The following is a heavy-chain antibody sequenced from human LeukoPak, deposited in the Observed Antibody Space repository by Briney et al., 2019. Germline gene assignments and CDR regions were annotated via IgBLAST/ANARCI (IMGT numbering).Heavy chain of an antibody. CDR2: IYYSGST. J-gene: IGHJ6*02. Sequence: SETLSLTCTVSGGSISSSTYYWGWIRQPPGKGLEWIVSIYYSGSTYYNLSLKSRVTISVDTSKNQFSLKLSSVTAADTAVYYCARTYSSPKYYYGMDVWGQGTTVTVSS. V-gene: IGHV4-39*01. CDR1: GGSISSSTYY. CDR3: ARTYSSPKYYYGMDV. D-gene: IGHD6-13*01.